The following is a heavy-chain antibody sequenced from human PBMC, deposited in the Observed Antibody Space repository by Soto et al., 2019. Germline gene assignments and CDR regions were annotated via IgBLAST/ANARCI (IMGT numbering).Heavy chain of an antibody. Sequence: GASVKVSCKASGYTFSSHAITWVRQAPGEGLEWMGWISVNNGYTNYAQKFQGRVTITADKSTSTAYMELSSLRSEDTAVYYCARGARDYYDSSGSFDAFDIWG. D-gene: IGHD3-22*01. V-gene: IGHV1-18*01. CDR3: ARGARDYYDSSGSFDAFDI. J-gene: IGHJ3*02. CDR1: GYTFSSHA. CDR2: ISVNNGYT.